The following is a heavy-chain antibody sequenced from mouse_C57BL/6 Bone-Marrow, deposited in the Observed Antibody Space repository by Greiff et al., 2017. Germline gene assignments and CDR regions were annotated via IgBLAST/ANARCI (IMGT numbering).Heavy chain of an antibody. V-gene: IGHV2-2*01. Sequence: VQLQQSGPGLVQPSQSLSITCTVSGFSLTSYGVHWVRQSPGKGLEWLGVIWSGGSTGYNAAFISRLSISKDNSKSQVFFKMNSLQADDTAIYYCARMVFSFAYWGPGTLVTVSA. J-gene: IGHJ3*01. CDR1: GFSLTSYG. CDR3: ARMVFSFAY. D-gene: IGHD1-1*02. CDR2: IWSGGST.